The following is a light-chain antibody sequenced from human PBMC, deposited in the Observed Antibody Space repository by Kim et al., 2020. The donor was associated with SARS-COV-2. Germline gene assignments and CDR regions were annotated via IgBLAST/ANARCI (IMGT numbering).Light chain of an antibody. CDR3: QSYDSDPLI. V-gene: IGKV1-27*01. Sequence: DIQMTQSPSSLSASIGDRVTITCRASQAIGNYLAWYQQKPGKAPKLLIYGASALQSGVPSRFSGSGTGTDFTLTISSLQPEDVATYYCQSYDSDPLIFGGGAKVEIK. CDR2: GAS. J-gene: IGKJ4*01. CDR1: QAIGNY.